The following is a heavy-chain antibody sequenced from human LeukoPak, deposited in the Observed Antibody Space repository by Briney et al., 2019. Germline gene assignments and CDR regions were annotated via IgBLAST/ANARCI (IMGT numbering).Heavy chain of an antibody. Sequence: ASVKVSCKASGYTFTSYDINWVRQATGQGLEWRGWMNPNSGNTGYAQKFQGRVTMTRNTSISTAYMELSSLRSEDTAVYYGARGLNLGYCESFDPWGQGTLVTVSS. J-gene: IGHJ5*02. D-gene: IGHD2-15*01. CDR3: ARGLNLGYCESFDP. V-gene: IGHV1-8*01. CDR2: MNPNSGNT. CDR1: GYTFTSYD.